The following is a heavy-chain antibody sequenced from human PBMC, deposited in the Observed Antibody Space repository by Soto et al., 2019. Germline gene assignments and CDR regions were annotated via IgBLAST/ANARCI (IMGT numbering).Heavy chain of an antibody. CDR1: GYSFTSYW. CDR2: IYPGDSDT. Sequence: GESLKISCKGSGYSFTSYWIGWVRQMPGKGLGWMGIIYPGDSDTRYSPSFQGQVTISADKSISTAYLQWASLKAADTAMYYCARLPYSSRSFDYWGQGTLVTVSS. D-gene: IGHD6-13*01. J-gene: IGHJ4*02. V-gene: IGHV5-51*01. CDR3: ARLPYSSRSFDY.